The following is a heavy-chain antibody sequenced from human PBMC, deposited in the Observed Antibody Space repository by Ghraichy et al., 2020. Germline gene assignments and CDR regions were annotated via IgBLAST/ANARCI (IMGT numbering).Heavy chain of an antibody. CDR1: GGSFSGYY. Sequence: SETLSLTCAVYGGSFSGYYWSWIRQPPGKGLEWIGEINHSGSTNYNPSLKSRVTISVDTSKNQFSLKLSSVTTADTAVYYCARGVGATVLYYYYYGMDVWGQGTTVTVSS. CDR3: ARGVGATVLYYYYYGMDV. D-gene: IGHD1-26*01. J-gene: IGHJ6*02. CDR2: INHSGST. V-gene: IGHV4-34*01.